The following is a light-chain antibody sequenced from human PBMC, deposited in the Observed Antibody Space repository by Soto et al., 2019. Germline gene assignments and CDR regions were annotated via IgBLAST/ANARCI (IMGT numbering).Light chain of an antibody. J-gene: IGKJ3*01. CDR2: GAS. CDR1: QSVSSN. Sequence: EIVMTQSPATLSVSPGERATLSCRASQSVSSNLAWYQQKRGQAPRLLIYGASTRATGIPARFSGSGSGTEFTLTISSLQSEDFAVYYCQQYNNWPGITFGPGTKVDIK. V-gene: IGKV3-15*01. CDR3: QQYNNWPGIT.